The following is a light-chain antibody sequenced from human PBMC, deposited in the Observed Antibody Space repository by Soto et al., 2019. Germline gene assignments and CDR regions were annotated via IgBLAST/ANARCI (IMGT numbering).Light chain of an antibody. CDR1: SSDVGSYNL. Sequence: QSVLTQPASVSGSPGQSITISCTGTSSDVGSYNLVSWYQQHPGKAPKLMIYEGSKRPSGVSNRVSGSKSGNTASLTISGLQAEDEADYYCCSYAGSRTFYVFGAGTKLTVL. CDR2: EGS. V-gene: IGLV2-23*03. J-gene: IGLJ1*01. CDR3: CSYAGSRTFYV.